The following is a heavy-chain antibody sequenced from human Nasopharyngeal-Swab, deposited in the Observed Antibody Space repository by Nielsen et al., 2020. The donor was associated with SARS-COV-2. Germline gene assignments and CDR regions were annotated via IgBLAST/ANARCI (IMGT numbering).Heavy chain of an antibody. Sequence: LSLTCAASGFTFSSYGMHWVRQAPGKGLEWVAVIWYDGSNKYYADSVKGRFTISRDNSKNTLYLQMNSLRAEDTAVYYCAKEAYVSIVRGVTPWFDPWGQGTLVTVSS. J-gene: IGHJ5*02. D-gene: IGHD3-10*01. CDR3: AKEAYVSIVRGVTPWFDP. CDR1: GFTFSSYG. V-gene: IGHV3-33*06. CDR2: IWYDGSNK.